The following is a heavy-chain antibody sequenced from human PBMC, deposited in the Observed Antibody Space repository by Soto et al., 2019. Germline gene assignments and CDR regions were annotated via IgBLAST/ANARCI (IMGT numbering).Heavy chain of an antibody. CDR2: IIPIFGTA. CDR1: GGTFSSYA. CDR3: ERAPIYYDSSGSPTYYYYGMDV. V-gene: IGHV1-69*01. D-gene: IGHD3-22*01. Sequence: QVQLVQSGAEVKKPGSSVKVSCKASGGTFSSYAISWVRQAPGQGLEWMGGIIPIFGTANYAQKFQGRVTITADEATSTAYMELSSLRSEDTDVYYCERAPIYYDSSGSPTYYYYGMDVWGQGTTVTVSS. J-gene: IGHJ6*02.